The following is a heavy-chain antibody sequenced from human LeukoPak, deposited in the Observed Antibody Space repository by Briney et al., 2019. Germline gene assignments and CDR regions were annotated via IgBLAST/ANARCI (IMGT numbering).Heavy chain of an antibody. CDR3: ATRGGLTPNTLAM. J-gene: IGHJ3*01. Sequence: GASVKVSCKGTGYNFSVYYMHWVRQAPGQALEWVGWMVPNSGDTIYAPKFEGRVRMTRDTSITTAYMELSSLTFDDSAMYYCATRGGLTPNTLAMWGHGTMVTVSS. CDR1: GYNFSVYY. V-gene: IGHV1-2*02. CDR2: MVPNSGDT. D-gene: IGHD2-15*01.